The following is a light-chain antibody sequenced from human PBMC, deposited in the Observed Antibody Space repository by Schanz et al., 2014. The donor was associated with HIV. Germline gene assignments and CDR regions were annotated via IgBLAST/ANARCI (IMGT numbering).Light chain of an antibody. CDR3: QVWDTFISAV. Sequence: SYELTQPPSVSVAPGETARITCGANNLGIKSVHWYQQKPGQAPVLVISYDTDRPSGIPERFSGSNSGHTATLTISRVEAGDEADYYCQVWDTFISAVFGGGTKLTVL. CDR2: YDT. J-gene: IGLJ2*01. V-gene: IGLV3-21*01. CDR1: NLGIKS.